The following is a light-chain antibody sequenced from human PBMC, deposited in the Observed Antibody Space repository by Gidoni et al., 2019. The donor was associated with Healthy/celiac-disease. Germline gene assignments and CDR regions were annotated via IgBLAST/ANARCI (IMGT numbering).Light chain of an antibody. J-gene: IGKJ4*01. V-gene: IGKV1-33*01. Sequence: DIQMTQSPSSLSASVGDRVTITCQASQDISNYLNWYQQKPGKAPKLLIYDASNLETGVPSRFSGSGSGTDFTFTISSLQPEDIATYYCQQYDNRPPFFXGXTKVEIK. CDR3: QQYDNRPPF. CDR1: QDISNY. CDR2: DAS.